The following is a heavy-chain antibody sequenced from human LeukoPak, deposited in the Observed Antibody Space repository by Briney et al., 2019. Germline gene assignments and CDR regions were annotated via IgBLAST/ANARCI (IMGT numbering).Heavy chain of an antibody. Sequence: PGGSLRLSCAASGFTFSSYGMHWVRQAPGKGLEWVADIWFDGKNEHFADSVKGRFTISGDNSKNTMYLQINSLRAEGTAVYYCARDRHCANGVCHSPPGMDVWGQGTTVTVSS. V-gene: IGHV3-33*01. CDR1: GFTFSSYG. CDR2: IWFDGKNE. CDR3: ARDRHCANGVCHSPPGMDV. D-gene: IGHD2-8*01. J-gene: IGHJ6*02.